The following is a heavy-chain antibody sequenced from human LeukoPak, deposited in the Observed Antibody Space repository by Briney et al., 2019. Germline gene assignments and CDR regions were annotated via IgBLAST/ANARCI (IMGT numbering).Heavy chain of an antibody. D-gene: IGHD3-10*01. CDR3: ARLLWFGSGEYYFDY. J-gene: IGHJ4*02. CDR1: GYTLTELS. V-gene: IGHV1-8*01. CDR2: MNPNSGNT. Sequence: ASVKVSCKVSGYTLTELSMHWVRQATGQGLEWMGWMNPNSGNTGYAQKFQGRVTMTRNTSISTAYMELSSLRSEDTAVYYCARLLWFGSGEYYFDYWGQGTLVTVSS.